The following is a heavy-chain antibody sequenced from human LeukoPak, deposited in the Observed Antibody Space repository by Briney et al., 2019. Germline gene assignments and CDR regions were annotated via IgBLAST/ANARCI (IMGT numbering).Heavy chain of an antibody. V-gene: IGHV3-74*01. Sequence: GGSLRLSCVTSGITFSNYYMHWVRHVPGEGLVWVSHIIQDGSVTSYADSVKGRFTISGDNAKNTVYLQLNNLRAEDTAVYYCATDDYRGLGYWGQGTLVTVSS. CDR1: GITFSNYY. D-gene: IGHD3-16*01. CDR3: ATDDYRGLGY. J-gene: IGHJ4*02. CDR2: IIQDGSVT.